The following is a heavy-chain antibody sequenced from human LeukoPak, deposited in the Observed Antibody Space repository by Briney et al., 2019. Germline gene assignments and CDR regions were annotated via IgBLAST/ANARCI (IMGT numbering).Heavy chain of an antibody. CDR2: MNTNTGNP. V-gene: IGHV7-4-1*02. D-gene: IGHD3-9*01. J-gene: IGHJ5*02. Sequence: ASVKVSCKAYGYTFTRYAMNWVRQAPGQGLEWMGWMNTNTGNPTYAQGFTGRFVFSLDTSVSTAYLQISSLKAEDTAVYFCARGGYDILTGYLDNWSDPWGQGTLVTVSS. CDR3: ARGGYDILTGYLDNWSDP. CDR1: GYTFTRYA.